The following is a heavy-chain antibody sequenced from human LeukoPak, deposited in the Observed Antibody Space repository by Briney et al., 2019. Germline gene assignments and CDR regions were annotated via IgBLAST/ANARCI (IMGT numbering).Heavy chain of an antibody. J-gene: IGHJ3*02. CDR2: IYPGDSDT. V-gene: IGHV5-51*01. CDR3: ARRTIAARDDAFDI. Sequence: GESLKISCKGSGYIFTSYWIAWVRQMPGKGLEWMGIIYPGDSDTRYSPSFQGQVTISADKSISTAYLQWSSLKASDTAMYYCARRTIAARDDAFDIWGQGTMVTVSS. CDR1: GYIFTSYW. D-gene: IGHD6-6*01.